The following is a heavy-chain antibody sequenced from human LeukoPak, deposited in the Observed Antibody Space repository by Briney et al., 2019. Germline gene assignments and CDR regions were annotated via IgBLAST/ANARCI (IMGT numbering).Heavy chain of an antibody. D-gene: IGHD3-22*01. Sequence: PSATLSLTCAVDAGSFGGYFWTYVRQPPGKGLEWIGEINNRGSTNYNPSLKSRVTKSVDTSKTEFSLSRSSVPAPQPAVYYFARGSVYYGDSSVYFDYWGQGTLVTVSS. J-gene: IGHJ4*02. CDR3: ARGSVYYGDSSVYFDY. CDR2: INNRGST. V-gene: IGHV4-34*01. CDR1: AGSFGGYF.